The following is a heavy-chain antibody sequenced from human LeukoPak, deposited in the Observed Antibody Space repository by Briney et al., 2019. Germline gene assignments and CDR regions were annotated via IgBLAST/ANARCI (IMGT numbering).Heavy chain of an antibody. CDR1: GYTFTSYG. D-gene: IGHD3-3*01. Sequence: ASVKVSCKASGYTFTSYGISWVRQAPGQGLEWMGWISAYNGNTNYAQKLQGRVTMTTDTSTSTAYMELRSLRSDDTAVYYCAREIGPDYDFWSGYNSYYYYGMDVWGQGTTVTVSS. CDR2: ISAYNGNT. V-gene: IGHV1-18*01. CDR3: AREIGPDYDFWSGYNSYYYYGMDV. J-gene: IGHJ6*02.